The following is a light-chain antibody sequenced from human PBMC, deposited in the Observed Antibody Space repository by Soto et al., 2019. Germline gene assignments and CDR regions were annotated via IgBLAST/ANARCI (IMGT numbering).Light chain of an antibody. CDR1: AGAVTSAYY. CDR2: STS. CDR3: LLYYGGAQVL. J-gene: IGLJ2*01. Sequence: QAVVTQEPSLSVSPVGTVTLTCDSSAGAVTSAYYTNWLQQKPGQAPRALIYSTSEKHSWTPARFSGTLLGGKAALTLSAAQPEDEADYYCLLYYGGAQVLFGGGTKLTVL. V-gene: IGLV7-43*01.